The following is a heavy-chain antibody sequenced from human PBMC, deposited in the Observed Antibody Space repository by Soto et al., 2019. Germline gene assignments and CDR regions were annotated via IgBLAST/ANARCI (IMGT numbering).Heavy chain of an antibody. D-gene: IGHD6-19*01. CDR3: ARLNTVAPTFEAYYYYGMDV. V-gene: IGHV3-33*01. Sequence: GGSLRLSCAASGFTFSSYGMHWVRQAPGKGLEWVAVIWYDGSNKYYADSVEGRFTISRDNSKNTLYLQMNSLRAEDTAVYYCARLNTVAPTFEAYYYYGMDVWGQGTTVTVSS. CDR2: IWYDGSNK. CDR1: GFTFSSYG. J-gene: IGHJ6*02.